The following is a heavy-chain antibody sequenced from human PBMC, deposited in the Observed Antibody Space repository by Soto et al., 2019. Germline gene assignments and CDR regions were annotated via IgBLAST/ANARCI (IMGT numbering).Heavy chain of an antibody. CDR3: ARDLGAFNYGSAYFDY. V-gene: IGHV3-33*01. Sequence: GGSLRLSCAPSGFTFSTYGMHWVRQAPGKGLEWVAVIWYDGSNQYYADSVKGRFTISRDNSKNVLYLQMNSLRAEDTAVYYCARDLGAFNYGSAYFDYWGQGTPVTVSS. CDR2: IWYDGSNQ. J-gene: IGHJ4*02. CDR1: GFTFSTYG. D-gene: IGHD3-10*01.